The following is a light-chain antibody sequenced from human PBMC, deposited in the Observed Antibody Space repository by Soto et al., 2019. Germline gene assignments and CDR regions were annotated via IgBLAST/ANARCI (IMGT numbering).Light chain of an antibody. CDR3: QQYNSYWT. CDR2: KAS. V-gene: IGKV1-5*03. Sequence: DIQMTQSPSTLSASVGDRVTITCRASQSISSRLAWYQQKPGKAPKLLIYKASSLESGVPSRFSGSGSGTEFTLTISILQPDDSSTYYCQQYNSYWTVGKGTTVEIK. J-gene: IGKJ1*01. CDR1: QSISSR.